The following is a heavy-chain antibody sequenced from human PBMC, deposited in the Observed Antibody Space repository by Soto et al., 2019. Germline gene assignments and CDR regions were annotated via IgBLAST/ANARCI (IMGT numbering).Heavy chain of an antibody. D-gene: IGHD4-17*01. CDR1: GFTFDDYA. J-gene: IGHJ6*02. Sequence: GGSLRLSCAASGFTFDDYAMHWVRQAPGKGLEWVSLISWDGGSTYYADSVKGRFTISRDNSKNSLYLQMNSLRAEDTALYYCAKNYGGNSDYYYGMYLWGQGTTVTVSS. CDR2: ISWDGGST. CDR3: AKNYGGNSDYYYGMYL. V-gene: IGHV3-43D*03.